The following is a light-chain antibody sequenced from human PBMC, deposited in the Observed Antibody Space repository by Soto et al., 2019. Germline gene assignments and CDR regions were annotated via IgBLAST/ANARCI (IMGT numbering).Light chain of an antibody. V-gene: IGLV2-11*01. J-gene: IGLJ3*02. CDR2: DVT. Sequence: QSALTQPRSVSGSPGQSVTISCTGTSGDVGAYDRASWYQHHPTKAPKLIIYDVTDRPSGVPYRFSGAKSGSTASLAISGLHTEDEADYCCWSQAGGSSWVFGGGTKLTVL. CDR3: WSQAGGSSWV. CDR1: SGDVGAYDR.